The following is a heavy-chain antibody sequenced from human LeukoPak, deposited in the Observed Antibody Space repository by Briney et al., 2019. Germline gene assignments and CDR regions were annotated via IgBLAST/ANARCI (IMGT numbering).Heavy chain of an antibody. CDR3: TRGTEDRGIVVYSPFDY. Sequence: GGSLRLSCAASGFTVSSSYMSWVRQAPGKGLEWVSVLYSGGNTYYADSVKGGFTISRDNSKNTLYLQMNSLRAEDTAVYYCTRGTEDRGIVVYSPFDYWGQGTLVTVSS. CDR1: GFTVSSSY. CDR2: LYSGGNT. D-gene: IGHD1-26*01. J-gene: IGHJ4*02. V-gene: IGHV3-66*01.